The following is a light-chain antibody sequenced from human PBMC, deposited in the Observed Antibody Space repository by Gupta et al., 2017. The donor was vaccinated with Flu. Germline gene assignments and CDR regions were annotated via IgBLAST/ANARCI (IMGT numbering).Light chain of an antibody. J-gene: IGLJ3*02. Sequence: QLVLTQSPSASASLGASVKLTCTLSSGHSSYAIAWHQQQPETGPRYLMKLSSDGSHSKGDGIPDRFSGSSSGADRYPTISSLQAEDEDDYYCQTWGTGIRVFGGGTKLTVL. CDR3: QTWGTGIRV. CDR2: LSSDGSH. V-gene: IGLV4-69*01. CDR1: SGHSSYA.